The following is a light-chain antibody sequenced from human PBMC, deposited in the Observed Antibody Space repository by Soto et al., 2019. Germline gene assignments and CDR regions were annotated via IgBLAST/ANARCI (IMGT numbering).Light chain of an antibody. CDR2: DAS. V-gene: IGKV3-20*01. J-gene: IGKJ1*01. CDR3: QQCATSPRT. CDR1: QTVDNNY. Sequence: DIVLTRSPGTLSLSPGERATLSCRASQTVDNNYLAWYQQKPGQAPRLLIYDASRRATGLPDRFSGSGSGTDFTLTIARLEPDDFAVYYCQQCATSPRTFGQGTKVEIK.